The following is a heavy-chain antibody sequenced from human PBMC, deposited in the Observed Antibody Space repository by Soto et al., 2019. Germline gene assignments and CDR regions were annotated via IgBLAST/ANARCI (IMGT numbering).Heavy chain of an antibody. CDR1: GFTFSSYE. D-gene: IGHD6-13*01. CDR3: ARDHSSSWYISHYGMDV. Sequence: GGSLRLSCAASGFTFSSYEMNWVRQAPGKGLEWVSYISSSGSTIYYADSVKGRFTISRDNAKNSLYLQMNSLRAEDTAVYYGARDHSSSWYISHYGMDVWGQGTTVTVSS. J-gene: IGHJ6*02. V-gene: IGHV3-48*03. CDR2: ISSSGSTI.